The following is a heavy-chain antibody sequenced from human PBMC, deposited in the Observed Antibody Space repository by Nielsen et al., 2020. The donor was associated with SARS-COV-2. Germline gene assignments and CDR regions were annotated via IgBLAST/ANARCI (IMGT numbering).Heavy chain of an antibody. CDR3: ARIRTWIQLWTTGY. Sequence: SVKVSCKASGFTFTSSAMQWVRQARGQRLEWIGWIVVGSGNTNYAQKFQGRVTITRDTSASTAYMELSSLRSEDTAVYYCARIRTWIQLWTTGYWGQGTLVTVSS. J-gene: IGHJ4*02. V-gene: IGHV1-58*02. CDR1: GFTFTSSA. CDR2: IVVGSGNT. D-gene: IGHD5-18*01.